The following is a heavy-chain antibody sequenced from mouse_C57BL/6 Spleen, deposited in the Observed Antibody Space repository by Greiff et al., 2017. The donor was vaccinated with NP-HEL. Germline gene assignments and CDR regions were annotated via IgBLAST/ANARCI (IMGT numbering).Heavy chain of an antibody. D-gene: IGHD2-5*01. V-gene: IGHV1-54*01. CDR3: ARSESKYVLDY. CDR1: GYAFTNYL. CDR2: INPGSGGT. Sequence: QVQLQQSGAELVRPGTSVKVSCKASGYAFTNYLIEWVKQRPGQGLEWIGVINPGSGGTNYNEKFKGKATLTADKSSSTAYMQLSSLTSEDSAVYFCARSESKYVLDYWGQGTTLTVSS. J-gene: IGHJ2*01.